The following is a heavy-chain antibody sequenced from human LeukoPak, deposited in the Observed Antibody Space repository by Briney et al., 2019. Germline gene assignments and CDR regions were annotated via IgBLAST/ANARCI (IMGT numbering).Heavy chain of an antibody. CDR1: GGSISSHY. CDR3: ASSEYSSSSPDY. CDR2: IYYSGST. J-gene: IGHJ4*02. Sequence: PSETLSLTCTVSGGSISSHYWSWIRQPPGKGLEWIGYIYYSGSTNYNPSLKSRVTISVDTSKNQFSLKLSSVTAADTAVYYCASSEYSSSSPDYWGQGTLVAVSS. D-gene: IGHD6-6*01. V-gene: IGHV4-59*11.